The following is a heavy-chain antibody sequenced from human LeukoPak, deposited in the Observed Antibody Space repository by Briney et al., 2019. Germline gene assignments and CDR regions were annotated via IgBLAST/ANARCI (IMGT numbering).Heavy chain of an antibody. V-gene: IGHV4-34*01. J-gene: IGHJ6*03. Sequence: SETLSLTCSVNGVSFSGYYWSWIRQSPGKGLEWIGEINHSGGTNYNPSLESRVTISVDTSKNQFSLNLRSVTAADTAVYYCARETVTTSVGYYYYYMDVWGKGTTVTVSS. D-gene: IGHD4-17*01. CDR1: GVSFSGYY. CDR3: ARETVTTSVGYYYYYMDV. CDR2: INHSGGT.